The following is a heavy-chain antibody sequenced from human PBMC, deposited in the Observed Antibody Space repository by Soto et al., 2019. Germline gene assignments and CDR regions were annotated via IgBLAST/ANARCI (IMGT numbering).Heavy chain of an antibody. CDR1: GFTFGSYG. Sequence: QVHLAESGGGVVQPGSSLRLSCAASGFTFGSYGMHWVSRAPGKGLEWVAVIWYDGSNKYYADSVKGRFTISRDNSKNTLFLQMNSLRGEDTAVYYCARAVYGDYESYYGMDVWGQGTTVTVSS. CDR2: IWYDGSNK. V-gene: IGHV3-33*01. CDR3: ARAVYGDYESYYGMDV. J-gene: IGHJ6*02. D-gene: IGHD4-17*01.